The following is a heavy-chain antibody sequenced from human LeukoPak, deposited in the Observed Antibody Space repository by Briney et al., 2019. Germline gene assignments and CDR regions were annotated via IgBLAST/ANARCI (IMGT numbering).Heavy chain of an antibody. D-gene: IGHD3-9*01. CDR3: AKDLLRYFDWPRVVDY. Sequence: PEGSLRLSCAASGFDLGHYEVNWVRQAPGKGLEWIAHISVRAATIYYGDSVEGRFTISRDNSKNTLYLQMNSLRAEDTAVYYCAKDLLRYFDWPRVVDYWGQGTLATVSS. CDR1: GFDLGHYE. J-gene: IGHJ4*02. CDR2: ISVRAATI. V-gene: IGHV3-23*01.